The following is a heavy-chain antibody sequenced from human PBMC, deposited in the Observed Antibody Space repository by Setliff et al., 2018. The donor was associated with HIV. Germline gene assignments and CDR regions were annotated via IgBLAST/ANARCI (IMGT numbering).Heavy chain of an antibody. Sequence: PSETLSLTCTVSGDSIISSRNFWGWIRQPPGKGLAWIGNIHSSGSTYYNPSLKSRVFISVDLSINQFSLKLHSVTAADTAVYYCASGEDSGTYGEPYDSWGQGALVTVSS. J-gene: IGHJ4*02. D-gene: IGHD1-26*01. V-gene: IGHV4-39*01. CDR2: IHSSGST. CDR3: ASGEDSGTYGEPYDS. CDR1: GDSIISSRNF.